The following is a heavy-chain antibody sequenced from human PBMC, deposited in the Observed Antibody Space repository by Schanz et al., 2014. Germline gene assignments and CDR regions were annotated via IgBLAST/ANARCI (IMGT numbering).Heavy chain of an antibody. CDR3: ARKVVATIGGYYDN. CDR2: ITYNGGTI. J-gene: IGHJ4*02. Sequence: EVKMVESGGGLVKPGGSLRLSCAASGFNFSSYSLNWVRQAPGKGLEWISYITYNGGTIYYADSVKGRFTISRDNSKNTLYLQMNSLRAEDTAVYYCARKVVATIGGYYDNWGQGTLVIVSS. CDR1: GFNFSSYS. D-gene: IGHD5-12*01. V-gene: IGHV3-21*05.